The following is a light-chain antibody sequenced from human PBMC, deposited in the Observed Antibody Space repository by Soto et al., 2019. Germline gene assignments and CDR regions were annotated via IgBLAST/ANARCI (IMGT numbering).Light chain of an antibody. CDR3: QESYGSPYT. J-gene: IGKJ2*01. V-gene: IGKV1-39*01. Sequence: DIQMTQSPSTLSGSVGDRVTITCRASQSIATYLDWYQQKPGQAPRLLIYTASSLQSGVPSRFSGSGSGTDFTLTISSLQPEDFATYYCQESYGSPYTFGQGTKLEIK. CDR1: QSIATY. CDR2: TAS.